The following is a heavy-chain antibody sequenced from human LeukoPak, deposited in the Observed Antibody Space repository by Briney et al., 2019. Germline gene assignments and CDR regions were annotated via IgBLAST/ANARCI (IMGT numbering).Heavy chain of an antibody. J-gene: IGHJ4*02. D-gene: IGHD6-19*01. CDR3: ARDSIAVAGTFDY. CDR2: ITPIFGTA. Sequence: SVKVSCKASGGTFSSYAISWVRQAPGQGLEWMGGITPIFGTANYAQKFQGRVTITADKSTSTAYMELSSLRSEDTAVYYCARDSIAVAGTFDYWGQGTLVTVSS. V-gene: IGHV1-69*06. CDR1: GGTFSSYA.